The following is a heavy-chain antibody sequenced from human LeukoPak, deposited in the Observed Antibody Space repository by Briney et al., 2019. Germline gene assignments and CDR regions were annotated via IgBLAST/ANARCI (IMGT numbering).Heavy chain of an antibody. Sequence: SETLSLTCTVSGGSVSSGSYYWSWIRQPPGKGLEWIGYIYYSGSTNYNPSLKSRVTVSVDTSKNQLSLKLSSVTAADTAVYYCAREVAAAGGYWFDPCGQGTLVTVSS. J-gene: IGHJ5*02. CDR1: GGSVSSGSYY. CDR3: AREVAAAGGYWFDP. V-gene: IGHV4-61*01. CDR2: IYYSGST. D-gene: IGHD6-13*01.